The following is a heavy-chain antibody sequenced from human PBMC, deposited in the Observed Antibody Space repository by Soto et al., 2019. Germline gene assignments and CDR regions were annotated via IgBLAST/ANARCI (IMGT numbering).Heavy chain of an antibody. J-gene: IGHJ5*02. CDR2: TLGSGKKT. CDR3: AKDAVTGNGEWDWVDP. V-gene: IGHV3-23*01. D-gene: IGHD6-19*01. Sequence: EVQLLESGGGLVQPGESLRLSCVASGFTFRDSTMSWVRQAPGKGLEWVSSTLGSGKKTYYADSVKGRFSISRDNSKNTLFLQVTSLRAVDPAIYYCAKDAVTGNGEWDWVDPWGQGTLVIVST. CDR1: GFTFRDST.